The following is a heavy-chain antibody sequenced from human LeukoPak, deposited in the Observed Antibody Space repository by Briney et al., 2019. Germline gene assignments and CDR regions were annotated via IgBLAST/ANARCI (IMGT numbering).Heavy chain of an antibody. J-gene: IGHJ6*02. Sequence: SVKVSCKASGGTFSSYAISWVRQAPGQGLEWMGGIIPIFGTANYAQKFQGRVTITADESTSTAYMELSSLRSEDTAVYYCARAYYDFWSGYSNRYYYYGMDVWGQGTTVTVSS. CDR2: IIPIFGTA. V-gene: IGHV1-69*13. D-gene: IGHD3-3*01. CDR3: ARAYYDFWSGYSNRYYYYGMDV. CDR1: GGTFSSYA.